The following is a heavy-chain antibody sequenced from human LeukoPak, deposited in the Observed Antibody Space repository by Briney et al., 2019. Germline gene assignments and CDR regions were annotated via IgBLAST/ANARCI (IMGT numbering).Heavy chain of an antibody. J-gene: IGHJ4*02. V-gene: IGHV1-3*01. CDR2: INADSGNT. CDR1: GYTFTEYA. CDR3: ARGGPNRSGWTLDY. Sequence: ASVKVSCKASGYTFTEYAMHWMRLAPGHGLEWMGWINADSGNTESSQRFQGRLSITWDTSATTAYMELSSLTSEDTAVYYCARGGPNRSGWTLDYWGPGTLVTVSS. D-gene: IGHD6-19*01.